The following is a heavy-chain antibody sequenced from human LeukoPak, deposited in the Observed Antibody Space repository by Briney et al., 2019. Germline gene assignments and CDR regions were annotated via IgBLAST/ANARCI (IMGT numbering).Heavy chain of an antibody. CDR1: GFSLSTSGMC. J-gene: IGHJ4*02. Sequence: ESGPTLVNPTQTLTLTCTFSGFSLSTSGMCVSWIRQPPGKALEWLARIDWDDDKYYSTSLKTRLTISKDTSKNQVVLTMTNMDPVDTATYYCARIPYDSSGYYYVGFDYWGQGTLVTASS. D-gene: IGHD3-22*01. CDR3: ARIPYDSSGYYYVGFDY. CDR2: IDWDDDK. V-gene: IGHV2-70*11.